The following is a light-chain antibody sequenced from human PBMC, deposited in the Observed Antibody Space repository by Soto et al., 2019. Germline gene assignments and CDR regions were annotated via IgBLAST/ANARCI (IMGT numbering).Light chain of an antibody. CDR3: QQYKNWPPLT. V-gene: IGKV3-15*01. CDR2: GAF. J-gene: IGKJ4*01. CDR1: QSVSYN. Sequence: EIVMTQSPATLSVSPGETATLSCRASQSVSYNLAWSQQKPGQGPRLLIYGAFTRATGIPARFSGSGSGTEFTLTISSLQSEDFAVYYCQQYKNWPPLTVGGGTKVEIK.